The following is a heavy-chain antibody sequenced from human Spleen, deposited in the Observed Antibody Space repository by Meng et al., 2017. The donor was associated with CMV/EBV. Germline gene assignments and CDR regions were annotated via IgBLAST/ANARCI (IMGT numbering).Heavy chain of an antibody. Sequence: APGGSRSSSSYYWCWIRQPPGKGLEWIGSIYYSGSTYSNPSLKSRVTISVDTSKNQFSLRLSSVTAADTAVYYCARLSYDILTGVDSWGQGTLVTVSS. CDR1: GGSRSSSSYY. CDR3: ARLSYDILTGVDS. V-gene: IGHV4-39*01. J-gene: IGHJ4*02. D-gene: IGHD3-9*01. CDR2: IYYSGST.